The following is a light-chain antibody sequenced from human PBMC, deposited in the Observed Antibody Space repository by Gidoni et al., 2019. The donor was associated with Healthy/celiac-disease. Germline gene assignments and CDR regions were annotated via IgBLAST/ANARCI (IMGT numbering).Light chain of an antibody. Sequence: EIVLTQSPGTLSLFPGERATLSCRASQSVSSSYLAWYQQKPGQAPRLLIYGASSRATGIPDRFSGSGSGTDFTLTISRLEPEDFAVYYCQQYGSSPPELTFGGGTKVEIK. V-gene: IGKV3-20*01. CDR2: GAS. CDR1: QSVSSSY. J-gene: IGKJ4*01. CDR3: QQYGSSPPELT.